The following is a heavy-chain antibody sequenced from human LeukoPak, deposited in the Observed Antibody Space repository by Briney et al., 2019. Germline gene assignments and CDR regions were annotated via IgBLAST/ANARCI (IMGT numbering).Heavy chain of an antibody. D-gene: IGHD1-20*01. CDR2: INHSGST. J-gene: IGHJ4*02. Sequence: SETLSVTCAVYGGSFSGYYWSWIRQPPGKGLEWIGEINHSGSTNYNPSLKSRVTISVDTSKNQFSLKLSSVTAADTAVYYCARARKITGADYFDYWGQGTLVTVSS. CDR3: ARARKITGADYFDY. V-gene: IGHV4-34*01. CDR1: GGSFSGYY.